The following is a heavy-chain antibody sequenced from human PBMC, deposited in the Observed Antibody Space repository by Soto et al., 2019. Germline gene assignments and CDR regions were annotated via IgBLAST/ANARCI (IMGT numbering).Heavy chain of an antibody. Sequence: ASVKVSCKASGYTFTSYAMHWVRQAPGQRLEWMGWINAGNGNTKYSQKFQGRVTITRDTSASTAYMELSSLRSEDTAVYYCARDKGVFFGVPGGMDVWGQGTTVTVSS. V-gene: IGHV1-3*01. D-gene: IGHD3-3*01. CDR1: GYTFTSYA. CDR2: INAGNGNT. J-gene: IGHJ6*02. CDR3: ARDKGVFFGVPGGMDV.